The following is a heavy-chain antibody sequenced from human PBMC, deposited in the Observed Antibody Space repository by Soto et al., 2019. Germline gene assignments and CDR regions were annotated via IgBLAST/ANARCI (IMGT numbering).Heavy chain of an antibody. CDR3: ARDSTHYDFWKNWFDP. V-gene: IGHV3-11*04. Sequence: GGPLRLSCAASGFTFCDYYMSWIRQAPGKGLEWVSYISSSGSTIYYADSVKGRFTISRDNAKNTLYLQMNSLRAEDTAVYYCARDSTHYDFWKNWFDPWGQGTLVTVSS. CDR2: ISSSGSTI. CDR1: GFTFCDYY. J-gene: IGHJ5*02. D-gene: IGHD3-3*01.